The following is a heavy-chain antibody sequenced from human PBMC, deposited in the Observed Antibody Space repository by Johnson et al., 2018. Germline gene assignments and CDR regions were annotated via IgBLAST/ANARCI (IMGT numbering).Heavy chain of an antibody. V-gene: IGHV3-49*05. CDR1: GFTFGDYA. Sequence: VQLVESGGGLVKPGRSLRLSCTASGFTFGDYAMSWFRQAPGKGLEWVGFIRSKAYGGTTEYAASVKGRFTISSDDSKSIAYLQMNSLKTEDTAVYYGTRVDFWRGYCISTRDFQHWGQGTLVTVSS. CDR3: TRVDFWRGYCISTRDFQH. D-gene: IGHD3-3*01. J-gene: IGHJ1*01. CDR2: IRSKAYGGTT.